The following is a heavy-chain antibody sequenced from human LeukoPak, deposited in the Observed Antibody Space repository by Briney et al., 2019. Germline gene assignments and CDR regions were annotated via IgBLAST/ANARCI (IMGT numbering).Heavy chain of an antibody. D-gene: IGHD6-13*01. CDR2: ISGGDAST. Sequence: PGGSLRLSCAASEFTFSSYAMSWVRQAPGKGLEWVSAISGGDASTYYADSVKGRFTISRDNSKNTLYLQMNSLRDEDTAVYYCARDGASSSWYPYYFDYWGQGTLVTVSS. J-gene: IGHJ4*02. CDR1: EFTFSSYA. V-gene: IGHV3-23*01. CDR3: ARDGASSSWYPYYFDY.